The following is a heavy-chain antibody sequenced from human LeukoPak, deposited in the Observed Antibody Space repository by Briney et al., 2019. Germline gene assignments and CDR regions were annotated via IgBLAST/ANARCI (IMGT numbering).Heavy chain of an antibody. J-gene: IGHJ4*02. D-gene: IGHD4-17*01. CDR1: GGSISSSSYY. CDR3: ARRGKYGDTWHY. V-gene: IGHV4-39*07. CDR2: IYYSGST. Sequence: SETLSLTCTVSGGSISSSSYYWGWIRQPPGKGLEWIGSIYYSGSTYYNPSLKSRVTISVDTSKNQFSLKLSSVTAADTAVYYCARRGKYGDTWHYWGQGTLVTVSS.